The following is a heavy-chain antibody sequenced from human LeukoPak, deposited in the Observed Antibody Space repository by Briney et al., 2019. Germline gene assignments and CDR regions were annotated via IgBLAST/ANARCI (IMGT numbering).Heavy chain of an antibody. V-gene: IGHV1-2*02. CDR3: AREESNWNYYYFDF. CDR2: IKPENGRT. D-gene: IGHD1-7*01. J-gene: IGHJ4*02. Sequence: GASVKVSCKASGYTFTGYYIHWVRQAPGQGLEWMGWIKPENGRTNYAQQFPGRVILSRDTSISTVYMEVLRLASDDTAVYYCAREESNWNYYYFDFWDQGSLVTVSS. CDR1: GYTFTGYY.